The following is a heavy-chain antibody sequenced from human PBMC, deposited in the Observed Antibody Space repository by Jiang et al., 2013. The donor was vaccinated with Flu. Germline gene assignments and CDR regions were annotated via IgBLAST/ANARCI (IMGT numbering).Heavy chain of an antibody. CDR2: VYYTGST. CDR3: ARTTYDYYFDS. J-gene: IGHJ4*01. D-gene: IGHD1-1*01. Sequence: GLVKPSETLPLMCTVSGDSVSQYYWSWIRQPPGKGLEWIGYVYYTGSTTYNPSLRSRVTISIDTSKNKFSLNLRSVTASGTALYYCARTTYDYYFDSWGRGTLVTVSS. V-gene: IGHV4-59*02. CDR1: GDSVSQYY.